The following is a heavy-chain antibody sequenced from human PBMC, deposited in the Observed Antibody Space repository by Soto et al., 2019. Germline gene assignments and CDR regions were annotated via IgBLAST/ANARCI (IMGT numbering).Heavy chain of an antibody. CDR3: AKVPPIKPTLYYYYYYMDV. V-gene: IGHV3-23*01. CDR2: ISGSGGST. Sequence: GGSLRLSCAASGFTFSSYAMSWVRQAPGKGLEWVSAISGSGGSTYYADSVKGRFTISRDNSKNTLYLQMNSLRAEDTAVYYCAKVPPIKPTLYYYYYYMDVWGKGTTVTVSS. CDR1: GFTFSSYA. J-gene: IGHJ6*03. D-gene: IGHD3-9*01.